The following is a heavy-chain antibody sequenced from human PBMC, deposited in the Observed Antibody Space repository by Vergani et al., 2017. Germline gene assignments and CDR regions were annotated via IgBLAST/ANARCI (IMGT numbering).Heavy chain of an antibody. V-gene: IGHV3-23*04. CDR2: ISGSGGST. J-gene: IGHJ6*03. CDR1: GFTLGDYA. CDR3: AKDSGLRGYDLREVSYMDV. Sequence: EVHLVESGGGLVQPGRSLRLSCSGSGFTLGDYAMTWVRQAPGKGLEWVSAISGSGGSTYYADSVKGRFTISRDNSKNTLYLQMNSLRAEDTAVYYCAKDSGLRGYDLREVSYMDVWGKGTTVTVSS. D-gene: IGHD5-12*01.